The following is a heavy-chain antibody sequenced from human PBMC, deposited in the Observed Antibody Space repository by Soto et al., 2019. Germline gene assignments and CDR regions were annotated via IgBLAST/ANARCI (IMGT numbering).Heavy chain of an antibody. J-gene: IGHJ6*02. CDR2: ISGSGGST. V-gene: IGHV3-23*01. Sequence: GGSLRLSCAASGFTFSSYAMSWVRQAPGKGLEWVSAISGSGGSTYYADSVKGRFTISRDNSKNTLYLQMNSLRAEDTAVYYCANYYGSGSYYNPNYYYGMDVWGQGTTVTVSS. CDR1: GFTFSSYA. CDR3: ANYYGSGSYYNPNYYYGMDV. D-gene: IGHD3-10*01.